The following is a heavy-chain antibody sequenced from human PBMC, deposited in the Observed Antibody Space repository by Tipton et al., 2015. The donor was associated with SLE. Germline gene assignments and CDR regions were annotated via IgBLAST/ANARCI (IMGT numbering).Heavy chain of an antibody. Sequence: GSLRLSCAASGFTFSSYDMHWVRQATGKGLEWVSAIGIAGDPYYPGSVKGRFTISRENAKNSLYLQMNSLRAGDTAVYYCARASRSSDAFDIWGQGTMVTVSS. CDR2: IGIAGDP. CDR1: GFTFSSYD. J-gene: IGHJ3*02. D-gene: IGHD6-19*01. V-gene: IGHV3-13*05. CDR3: ARASRSSDAFDI.